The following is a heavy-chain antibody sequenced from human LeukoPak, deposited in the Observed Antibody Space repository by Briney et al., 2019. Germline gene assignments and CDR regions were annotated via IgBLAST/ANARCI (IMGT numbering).Heavy chain of an antibody. J-gene: IGHJ4*02. D-gene: IGHD3-3*01. CDR1: GFTFSSYS. CDR3: ARGAAASGYYFDY. CDR2: ISSSSSYI. V-gene: IGHV3-21*01. Sequence: GGSLRLSCAASGFTFSSYSMNWFRQAPGKGRGWFSSISSSSSYIYYADSVKGRFTISRDNAKNSLYLQMNSLRAEDTAVYYCARGAAASGYYFDYWGQGTLVTVSS.